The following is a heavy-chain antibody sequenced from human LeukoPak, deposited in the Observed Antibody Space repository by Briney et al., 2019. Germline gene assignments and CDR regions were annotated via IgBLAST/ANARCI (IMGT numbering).Heavy chain of an antibody. D-gene: IGHD3-3*01. CDR3: ANGGPYYDFWSGYYTKNAFDI. CDR2: IRYDGSNK. V-gene: IGHV3-30*02. Sequence: GGSLRLSCAASGFTFSSYGMHWVRQAPGKGLEWVAFIRYDGSNKYYADSVKGRFTISRDNSKNTLYLQMNSLRAEDTAVYYYANGGPYYDFWSGYYTKNAFDIWGQGTMVTVSS. CDR1: GFTFSSYG. J-gene: IGHJ3*02.